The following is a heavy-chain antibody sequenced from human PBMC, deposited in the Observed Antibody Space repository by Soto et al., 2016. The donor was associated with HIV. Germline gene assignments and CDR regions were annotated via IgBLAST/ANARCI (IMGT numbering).Heavy chain of an antibody. J-gene: IGHJ4*02. D-gene: IGHD3-9*01. CDR1: GFTFSSYW. CDR3: ARGGEYYDILTGY. CDR2: INSDGSRT. V-gene: IGHV3-74*01. Sequence: EVQLVESGGGLVQPGGSLRLSCAASGFTFSSYWMHWVRQAPGKGLVWVSRINSDGSRTSYADSVKGRFTISRDNAKNALYLQMNSLRAEDTAVYYCARGGEYYDILTGYWGQGTLVTVSS.